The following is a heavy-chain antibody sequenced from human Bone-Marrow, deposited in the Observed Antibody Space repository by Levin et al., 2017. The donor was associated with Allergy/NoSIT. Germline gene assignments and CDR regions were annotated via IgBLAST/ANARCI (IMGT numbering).Heavy chain of an antibody. CDR2: IYSSGNT. CDR3: ARGGPSWDYFDY. V-gene: IGHV4-59*08. J-gene: IGHJ4*02. Sequence: SQTLSLTCTVSGGSISSYYWSWIRQPPGKGLEWIGYIYSSGNTNYNPPLKSRVTMSVDTSKNQFSLKLTSVTAADTAVYYCARGGPSWDYFDYWGQGALVTVSS. D-gene: IGHD3-16*01. CDR1: GGSISSYY.